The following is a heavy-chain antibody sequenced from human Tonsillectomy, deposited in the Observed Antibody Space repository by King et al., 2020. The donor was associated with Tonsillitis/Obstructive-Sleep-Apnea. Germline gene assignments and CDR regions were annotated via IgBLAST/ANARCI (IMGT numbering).Heavy chain of an antibody. CDR3: ARDDHAIPHHDLIPAAISYYYMDV. J-gene: IGHJ6*03. V-gene: IGHV1-69*12. CDR1: GGTFSSYA. Sequence: QLVQSGAEVKKPGSSVKVSCKASGGTFSSYAISWVRQAPGQGLEWMGGIIPIFGTANYAQKFQGRVTITADESTSTAYMELSSLRSEDTAVYYCARDDHAIPHHDLIPAAISYYYMDVWGKGTTVTVSS. CDR2: IIPIFGTA. D-gene: IGHD2-2*01.